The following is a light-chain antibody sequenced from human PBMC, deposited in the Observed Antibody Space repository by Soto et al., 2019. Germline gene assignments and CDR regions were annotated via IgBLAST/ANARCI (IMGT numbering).Light chain of an antibody. J-gene: IGKJ4*01. CDR1: QSVFDY. V-gene: IGKV3-11*01. Sequence: EIVLTQSPATLSLSPGQRATLSCKASQSVFDYIAWYQQKTGQAPRLLIYEASIRATGIPARFSGSGSGTDFTLTISSLVPEDFAVYYCQERSNWPSLSFGGGTKVEIK. CDR2: EAS. CDR3: QERSNWPSLS.